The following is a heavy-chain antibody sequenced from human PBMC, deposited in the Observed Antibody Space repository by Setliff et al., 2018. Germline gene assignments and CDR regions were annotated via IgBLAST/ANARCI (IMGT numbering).Heavy chain of an antibody. V-gene: IGHV4-39*07. Sequence: SETLSLTCTVSGDSISSGYYYWAWIRQTPGKGLEWVGSLPFAGDAYYNPSLKSRVTMSLDTSKNQFSLRVKSVTAADTALYSCARDPGFRSGTWALDNWGQGTLVTVSS. D-gene: IGHD3-16*01. J-gene: IGHJ4*02. CDR3: ARDPGFRSGTWALDN. CDR1: GDSISSGYYY. CDR2: LPFAGDA.